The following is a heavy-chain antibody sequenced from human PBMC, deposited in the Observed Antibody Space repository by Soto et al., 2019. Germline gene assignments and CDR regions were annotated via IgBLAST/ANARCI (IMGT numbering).Heavy chain of an antibody. Sequence: EVQLVESGGGLVQPGGSLRLSCAASGFTFSSYSMNWVRQAPGKGLEWVSYISSSSSTIYYADSVKGRFTISRDNAKNLLYLQMNSLRDEDTAVYYCARDSKWFGGFDPWGQGTLVTVSS. CDR2: ISSSSSTI. CDR1: GFTFSSYS. J-gene: IGHJ5*02. CDR3: ARDSKWFGGFDP. V-gene: IGHV3-48*02. D-gene: IGHD3-10*01.